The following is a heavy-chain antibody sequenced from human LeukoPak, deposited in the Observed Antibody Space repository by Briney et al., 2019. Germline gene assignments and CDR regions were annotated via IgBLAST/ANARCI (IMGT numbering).Heavy chain of an antibody. CDR1: GFTFSTYA. V-gene: IGHV3-23*01. J-gene: IGHJ4*02. CDR3: AKGESHPKYYFDY. D-gene: IGHD3-10*01. CDR2: ISGSDGST. Sequence: GGSLRLSCAASGFTFSTYAMRWVRQAPGKGLEWVSCISGSDGSTYYADSGKGRFTSSRDNSKNTFYLQMNSLRAEATAVYYCAKGESHPKYYFDYWGQGTLVTVSS.